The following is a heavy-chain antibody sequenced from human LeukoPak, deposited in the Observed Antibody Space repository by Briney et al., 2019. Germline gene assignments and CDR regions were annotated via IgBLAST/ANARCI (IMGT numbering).Heavy chain of an antibody. CDR3: ARKRSVYRSSSSTYYYMDV. V-gene: IGHV3-30*02. CDR1: GFTFGSYG. CDR2: IRHDGSDK. J-gene: IGHJ6*03. Sequence: PGGSLRLSCAASGFTFGSYGVHWVRQAPGKGLEWVACIRHDGSDKYYADSVKGRFTISRDNSKSTLYLQMNSLRAEDTAVYHCARKRSVYRSSSSTYYYMDVWGKGTTVTVSS. D-gene: IGHD6-6*01.